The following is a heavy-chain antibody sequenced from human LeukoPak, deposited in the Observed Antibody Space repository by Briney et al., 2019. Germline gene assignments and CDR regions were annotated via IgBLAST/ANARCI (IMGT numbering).Heavy chain of an antibody. CDR3: AKKTIVGATVDAFDI. V-gene: IGHV3-30*02. CDR1: GFTFSSYG. Sequence: GSLRLSCAASGFTFSSYGMHWVRQAPGKGLEWVAFIRYDGSNKYYADSLKGRFTISRDNSKNTLYLQMNSLRAEDTAVYYCAKKTIVGATVDAFDIWGQGTMVIVSS. J-gene: IGHJ3*02. CDR2: IRYDGSNK. D-gene: IGHD1-26*01.